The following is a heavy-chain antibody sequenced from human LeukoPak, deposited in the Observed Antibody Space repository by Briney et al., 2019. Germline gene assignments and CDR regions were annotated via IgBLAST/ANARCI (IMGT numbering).Heavy chain of an antibody. Sequence: GASVKVSCKASGYTFTGYYIHWVRQAPGQGLEWMGGISPNNGGTDYAQKFQGRVTMTRDTSISTAYMELSSLRSDDTAVYYCARGRSAYVEFVDDAREYTPDYYYYMDVWGKGTTVTVSS. CDR2: ISPNNGGT. CDR1: GYTFTGYY. D-gene: IGHD6-6*01. V-gene: IGHV1-2*02. J-gene: IGHJ6*03. CDR3: ARGRSAYVEFVDDAREYTPDYYYYMDV.